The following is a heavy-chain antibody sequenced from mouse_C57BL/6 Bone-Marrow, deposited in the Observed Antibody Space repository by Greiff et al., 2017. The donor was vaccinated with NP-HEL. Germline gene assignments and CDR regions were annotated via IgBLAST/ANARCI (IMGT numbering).Heavy chain of an antibody. CDR1: GFTFSSYA. J-gene: IGHJ4*01. CDR2: ISDGGSYT. D-gene: IGHD1-1*01. V-gene: IGHV5-4*01. Sequence: EVHLVESGGGLVKPGGSLKLSCAASGFTFSSYAMSWVRQTPEKRLEWVATISDGGSYTYYPDNVKGRFTISRDNAKNNLYLQMRHLKSEDTAMYYCARDMGGFYYGSSYSAMDYWGQGTSVTVSS. CDR3: ARDMGGFYYGSSYSAMDY.